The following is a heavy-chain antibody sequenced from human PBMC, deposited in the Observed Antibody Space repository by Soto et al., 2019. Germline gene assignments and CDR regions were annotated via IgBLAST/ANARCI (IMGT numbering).Heavy chain of an antibody. J-gene: IGHJ5*02. CDR1: SGSNSSGDYY. Sequence: QVQLQESGPGLMKPSQTLSLTCTVASGSNSSGDYYWSWIRQPPGKGLEWIGYVYHTGRDYYEPSLKSRATISIDTSKNQFSLKLNSVTAADTAVYYCARSMVRGGWFDPWGQGTLVTVSS. V-gene: IGHV4-30-4*01. CDR3: ARSMVRGGWFDP. D-gene: IGHD3-10*01. CDR2: VYHTGRD.